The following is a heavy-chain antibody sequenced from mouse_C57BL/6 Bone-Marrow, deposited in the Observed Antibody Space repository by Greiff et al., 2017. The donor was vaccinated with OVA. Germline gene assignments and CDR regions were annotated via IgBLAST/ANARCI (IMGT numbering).Heavy chain of an antibody. D-gene: IGHD2-12*01. CDR3: ARSCYSYYFDY. V-gene: IGHV1-64*01. J-gene: IGHJ2*01. Sequence: QVQLQQPGAELVKPGASVMLSCKASGYTFTSYWMHWVKQRPGQGLEWIGMIHPNSGRTNYNEKFKSKATLTVDKSSSTAYMQLSSLTSEDSAVYYCARSCYSYYFDYWGQGTTLTVSS. CDR2: IHPNSGRT. CDR1: GYTFTSYW.